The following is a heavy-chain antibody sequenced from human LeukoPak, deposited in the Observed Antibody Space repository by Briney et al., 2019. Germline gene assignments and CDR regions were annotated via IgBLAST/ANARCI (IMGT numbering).Heavy chain of an antibody. J-gene: IGHJ3*02. D-gene: IGHD3-3*01. CDR2: IYYSGST. V-gene: IGHV4-59*12. CDR3: ARGQSDFWSGYYGKDAFDI. Sequence: SETLSLTCAVYGGSFSGYYWSWIRQPPGKGLEWIGYIYYSGSTNYNPSLKSRVTISVDTSKNQFSLKLSSVTAADTAVYYCARGQSDFWSGYYGKDAFDIWGQGTMVTVSS. CDR1: GGSFSGYY.